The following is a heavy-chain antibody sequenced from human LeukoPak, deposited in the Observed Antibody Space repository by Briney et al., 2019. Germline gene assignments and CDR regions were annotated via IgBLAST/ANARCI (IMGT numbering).Heavy chain of an antibody. CDR1: GFTFDDYA. Sequence: GGSLRLSCAASGFTFDDYAMHWVRQAPGKGLEWVSLISGDGGSTYYADSVKGRFTISRDNSKNSLYLQMNSLRAEDTAVYYCARGDLWFGELFPNNWFDPWGQGTLVTVSS. CDR2: ISGDGGST. V-gene: IGHV3-43*02. J-gene: IGHJ5*02. D-gene: IGHD3-10*01. CDR3: ARGDLWFGELFPNNWFDP.